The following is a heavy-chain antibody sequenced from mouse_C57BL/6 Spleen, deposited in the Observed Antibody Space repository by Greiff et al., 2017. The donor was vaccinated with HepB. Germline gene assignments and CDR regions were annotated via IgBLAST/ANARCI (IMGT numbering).Heavy chain of an antibody. J-gene: IGHJ3*01. CDR1: GFTFSSYA. CDR2: ISDGGSYT. D-gene: IGHD4-1*01. Sequence: LMESGGGLVKPGGSLKLSCAASGFTFSSYAMSWVRQSPEKRLEWVATISDGGSYTYYPDNVKGRFTISRDNAKNNLYLQMSHLKSEDTAMYYCARVLLTGTRTWFAYWGQGTLVTVSA. V-gene: IGHV5-4*01. CDR3: ARVLLTGTRTWFAY.